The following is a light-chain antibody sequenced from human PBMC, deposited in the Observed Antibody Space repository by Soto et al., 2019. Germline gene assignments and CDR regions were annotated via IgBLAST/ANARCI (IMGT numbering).Light chain of an antibody. V-gene: IGKV1-5*01. J-gene: IGKJ4*01. CDR1: QTVNTW. Sequence: DIQLTQSPSTLSASVGERDTITCRASQTVNTWLAWYQHKPGKAPKLLIYDASVLETGVPSRFSGFSSGTEFTLTISSLQPDDFATYFCQQYNSYSPEGLTFGGGTKVEI. CDR2: DAS. CDR3: QQYNSYSPEGLT.